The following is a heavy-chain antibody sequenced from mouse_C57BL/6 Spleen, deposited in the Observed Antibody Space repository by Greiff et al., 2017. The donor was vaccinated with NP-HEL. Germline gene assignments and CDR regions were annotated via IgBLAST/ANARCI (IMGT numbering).Heavy chain of an antibody. CDR1: GYTFTSYG. J-gene: IGHJ2*01. Sequence: QVQLQQSGAELARPGASVKLSCKASGYTFTSYGISWVQQRTGQGLEWIGEIYPRSGNTSYNEKFKGKATLTADKSSSTAYMELRRLTSEDSAVYFCARGGYGSSPYYFDYWGQGTTLTVSS. CDR3: ARGGYGSSPYYFDY. D-gene: IGHD1-1*01. V-gene: IGHV1-81*01. CDR2: IYPRSGNT.